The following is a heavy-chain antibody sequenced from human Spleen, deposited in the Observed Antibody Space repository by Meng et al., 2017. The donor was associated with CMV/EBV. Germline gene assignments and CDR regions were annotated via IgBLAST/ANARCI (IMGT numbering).Heavy chain of an antibody. CDR3: ATHFDTTGYRSFNI. Sequence: SETLSLTCTVSGGSISSYFWSWIRQPPGKGLEWIGYVYYSGSTNYNPSLKSRVTISIDTSKNQFSLKLSSVTAADTAVYYCATHFDTTGYRSFNIWGQGTMVTVSS. CDR2: VYYSGST. J-gene: IGHJ3*02. D-gene: IGHD3-16*02. V-gene: IGHV4-59*01. CDR1: GGSISSYF.